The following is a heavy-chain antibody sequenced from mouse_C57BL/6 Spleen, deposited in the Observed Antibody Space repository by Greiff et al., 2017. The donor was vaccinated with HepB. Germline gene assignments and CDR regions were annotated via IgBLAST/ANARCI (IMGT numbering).Heavy chain of an antibody. J-gene: IGHJ2*01. Sequence: EVKLEESGEGLVKPGGSLKLSCAASGFTFSSYAMSWVRQTPEKRLEWVAYISSGGDYIYYADTVKGRFTISRDNARNTLYLQMSSLKSEDTAMYYCTRAYYGSSYFDYWGQGTTLTVSS. V-gene: IGHV5-9-1*02. CDR1: GFTFSSYA. CDR2: ISSGGDYI. CDR3: TRAYYGSSYFDY. D-gene: IGHD1-1*01.